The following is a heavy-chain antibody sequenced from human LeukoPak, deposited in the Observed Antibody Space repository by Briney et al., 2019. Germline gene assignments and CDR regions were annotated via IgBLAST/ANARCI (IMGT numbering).Heavy chain of an antibody. CDR2: INPSGGST. CDR1: GYTFTSYD. V-gene: IGHV1-46*01. CDR3: AREGPLTGNPLDY. J-gene: IGHJ4*02. D-gene: IGHD3-9*01. Sequence: GASVKVSCKASGYTFTSYDINWVRQAPGQGLEWMGIINPSGGSTSYAQKFQGRVTMTRDTSTSTVYMELSSLRSEDTAVYYCAREGPLTGNPLDYWGQGTLVTVSS.